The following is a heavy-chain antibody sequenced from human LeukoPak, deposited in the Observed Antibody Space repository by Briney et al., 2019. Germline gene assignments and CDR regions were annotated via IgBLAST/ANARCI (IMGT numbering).Heavy chain of an antibody. Sequence: GGSLRLFCAASGFTFSSYAMHWVRQAPGKGLEWVAVISYDGSNKYYADSVKGRFTISRDNSKNTLYLQMNSLRAEDTAVYYCAKIGEYYYDSSGYYGSSLTFDYWGQGTLVTVSS. CDR2: ISYDGSNK. CDR1: GFTFSSYA. J-gene: IGHJ4*02. D-gene: IGHD3-22*01. CDR3: AKIGEYYYDSSGYYGSSLTFDY. V-gene: IGHV3-30-3*02.